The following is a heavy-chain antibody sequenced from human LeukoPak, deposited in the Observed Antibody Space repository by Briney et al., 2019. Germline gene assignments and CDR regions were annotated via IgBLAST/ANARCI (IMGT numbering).Heavy chain of an antibody. Sequence: PGGSLRLSCAASGFTFSSYAMSWVRQAPGKGLEWVSAISGSGGSTYYADSVKGRFTISRDNSKNTLYLQMNSLRAEDTAVYYCAKVVGSSGYYPGRYFDYWGQGTLVTVSS. CDR3: AKVVGSSGYYPGRYFDY. CDR2: ISGSGGST. CDR1: GFTFSSYA. D-gene: IGHD3-22*01. J-gene: IGHJ4*02. V-gene: IGHV3-23*01.